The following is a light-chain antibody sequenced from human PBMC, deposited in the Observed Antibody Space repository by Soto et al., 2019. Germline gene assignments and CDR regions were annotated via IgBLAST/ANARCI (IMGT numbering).Light chain of an antibody. CDR3: QQYSTYYS. CDR1: QTISNSW. CDR2: DAS. V-gene: IGKV1-5*01. J-gene: IGKJ2*03. Sequence: DIQMTQSPSTLSASVGDRVTITCRARQTISNSWLAWYQQKPGKAPKLLIYDASSLESGVPSRFSGSGSGTEFTLTISTLQPDDFATYYFQQYSTYYSFGQGTKLEIK.